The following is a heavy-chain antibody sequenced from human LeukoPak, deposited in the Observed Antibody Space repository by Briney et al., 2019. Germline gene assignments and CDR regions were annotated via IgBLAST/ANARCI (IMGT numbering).Heavy chain of an antibody. J-gene: IGHJ4*02. D-gene: IGHD3-10*01. CDR2: IKQDGSEK. CDR3: ARGGSQRFDY. CDR1: GFTFNSYW. Sequence: PGGSLRLSCAASGFTFNSYWMSWVRQAPGKGLEWVANIKQDGSEKYYVDSVKGRFTISRDNAKNSLSLQMNSLRAEDTAVYYCARGGSQRFDYWGQGTLVTVSS. V-gene: IGHV3-7*03.